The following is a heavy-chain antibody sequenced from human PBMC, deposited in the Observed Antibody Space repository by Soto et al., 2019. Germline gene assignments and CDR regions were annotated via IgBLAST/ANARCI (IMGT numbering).Heavy chain of an antibody. CDR1: GFTFSSYG. J-gene: IGHJ5*02. Sequence: AGGSLRLSCAASGFTFSSYGMHWVRQAPGKGLEWVAVISYDGSNKYYADSVKGRFTISRDNSKNTLYLQMNSLRAEDTAVYYCAKGPKLELQPPFDPWGQGTLVTVSS. D-gene: IGHD1-26*01. CDR3: AKGPKLELQPPFDP. V-gene: IGHV3-30*18. CDR2: ISYDGSNK.